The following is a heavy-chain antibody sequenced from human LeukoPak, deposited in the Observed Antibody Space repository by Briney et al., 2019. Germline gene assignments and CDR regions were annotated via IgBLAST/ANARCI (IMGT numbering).Heavy chain of an antibody. CDR1: GGSISSGDYY. CDR3: ARVEYYYGSGSYYVLTGFDY. J-gene: IGHJ4*02. D-gene: IGHD3-10*01. Sequence: PSETLSLTCTVSGGSISSGDYYWSWIRQPPGKGLEWIGYIYYSGSTYYNPSLKSRVTISVDTSKNQFSLKLSSVTAADTAVYYCARVEYYYGSGSYYVLTGFDYWGQGTLVTVSS. V-gene: IGHV4-30-4*01. CDR2: IYYSGST.